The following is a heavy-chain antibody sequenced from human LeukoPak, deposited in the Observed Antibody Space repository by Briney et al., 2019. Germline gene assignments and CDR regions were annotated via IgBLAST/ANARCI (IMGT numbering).Heavy chain of an antibody. V-gene: IGHV1-69*04. CDR3: ARVFGRWIQDTAMGLSTSYYYYGMDV. D-gene: IGHD5-18*01. Sequence: GASVKVSCKASGGTFSSYAISWVRQAPGQGLEWMGRIIPILGIANYAQKFQGRVTITADKSTSTAYMELSSLRSEDTAVYYCARVFGRWIQDTAMGLSTSYYYYGMDVWGQGTTVTVSS. CDR1: GGTFSSYA. J-gene: IGHJ6*02. CDR2: IIPILGIA.